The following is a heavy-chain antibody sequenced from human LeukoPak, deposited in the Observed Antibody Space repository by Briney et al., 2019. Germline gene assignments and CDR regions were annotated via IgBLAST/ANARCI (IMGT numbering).Heavy chain of an antibody. CDR1: GFTFSSYS. Sequence: GGSLRLSCAASGFTFSSYSMNWVRQAPGKGLEWVSSIGGSSSNIYYADSVKGRFTISRDNAKNSLYLQMNSLRAEDTAVYYCARDLGYCGGDCSIAGNAFDIWGQGTMVTVSS. CDR3: ARDLGYCGGDCSIAGNAFDI. V-gene: IGHV3-21*01. J-gene: IGHJ3*02. D-gene: IGHD2-21*02. CDR2: IGGSSSNI.